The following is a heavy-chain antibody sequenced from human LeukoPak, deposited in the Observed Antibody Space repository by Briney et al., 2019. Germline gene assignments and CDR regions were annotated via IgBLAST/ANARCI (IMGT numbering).Heavy chain of an antibody. CDR2: ISSSSSYI. CDR1: GFTFSSYS. D-gene: IGHD4-23*01. V-gene: IGHV3-21*01. J-gene: IGHJ4*02. CDR3: ARGDDYGGNSGTYFDY. Sequence: PGGSLRPSCAASGFTFSSYSMNWVRQAPGKGLEWVSSISSSSSYIYYADSVKGRFTISRDNAKNSLYLQMNSLRAEDTAVYYCARGDDYGGNSGTYFDYWGQGTLVTVSS.